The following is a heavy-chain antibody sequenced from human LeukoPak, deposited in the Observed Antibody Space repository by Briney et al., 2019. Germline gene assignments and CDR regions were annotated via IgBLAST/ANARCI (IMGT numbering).Heavy chain of an antibody. CDR1: GFTFSNYW. J-gene: IGHJ3*02. CDR2: INSDGNSI. Sequence: PGGSLRLSCAASGFTFSNYWMHWVRQTPGKGLVRVSHINSDGNSIIYADSVKGRFTITRDNAKNTVYLQMNSLRVEDTAVYYCARGGSPPEALGDAFDIWGQVTMVTVSS. CDR3: ARGGSPPEALGDAFDI. V-gene: IGHV3-74*01. D-gene: IGHD1-26*01.